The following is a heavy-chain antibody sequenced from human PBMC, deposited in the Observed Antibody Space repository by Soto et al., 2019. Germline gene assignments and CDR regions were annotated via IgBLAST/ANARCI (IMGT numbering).Heavy chain of an antibody. Sequence: SETLSLTCAVSGYSISSGDYWGWIRQPPGKGLEWIGSIYHSGSTYYNPSLKSRVTISVDTSKNQFSLKLSSVTAADTAVYYCARELGDYYYYYGMDVWGQGTTVTVSS. CDR2: IYHSGST. V-gene: IGHV4-38-2*01. D-gene: IGHD7-27*01. CDR3: ARELGDYYYYYGMDV. J-gene: IGHJ6*02. CDR1: GYSISSGDY.